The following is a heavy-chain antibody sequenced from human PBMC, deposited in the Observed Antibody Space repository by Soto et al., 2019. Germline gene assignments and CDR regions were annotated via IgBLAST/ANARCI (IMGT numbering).Heavy chain of an antibody. V-gene: IGHV6-1*01. CDR3: ARDSGSSPRPYYFDY. D-gene: IGHD1-26*01. J-gene: IGHJ4*02. CDR1: GYSVSSNSAA. Sequence: SHTLSLTCAISGYSVSSNSAAWNLIRQSPSRGLEWLGRTYYRSKWYNDYAVSVKSRITINPDTSKNQFSLQLNSVTPEDTAVYYCARDSGSSPRPYYFDYWGQGTLVTVSS. CDR2: TYYRSKWYN.